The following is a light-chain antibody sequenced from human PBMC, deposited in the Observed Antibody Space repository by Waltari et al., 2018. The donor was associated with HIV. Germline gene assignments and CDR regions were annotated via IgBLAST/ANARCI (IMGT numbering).Light chain of an antibody. CDR3: QSYDSSNNV. CDR1: SGSIASNY. CDR2: EDN. J-gene: IGLJ6*01. Sequence: NFMLTQPHSVSESPGKTVTISCTGSSGSIASNYVQWYQQRPGSAPTTVIYEDNQSPSGVPDRFSGSIDSSSNSASLTISGLKTEDEADYYCQSYDSSNNVFGSGTKVTVL. V-gene: IGLV6-57*02.